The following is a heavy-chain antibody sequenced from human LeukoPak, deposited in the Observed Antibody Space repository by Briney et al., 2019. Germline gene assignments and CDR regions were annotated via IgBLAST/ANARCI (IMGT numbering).Heavy chain of an antibody. CDR2: ISYDGSNK. V-gene: IGHV3-30-3*01. Sequence: PGRSLRLSCAASGFTFSSYAMHWVRQAPGKGLEWVAVISYDGSNKYYADSVKGRFTISRDNPKNTLYLQMNSPRAEDTAVYYCARDPSLTAAGTPLYFDYWGQGTLVTVSS. J-gene: IGHJ4*02. CDR1: GFTFSSYA. CDR3: ARDPSLTAAGTPLYFDY. D-gene: IGHD6-13*01.